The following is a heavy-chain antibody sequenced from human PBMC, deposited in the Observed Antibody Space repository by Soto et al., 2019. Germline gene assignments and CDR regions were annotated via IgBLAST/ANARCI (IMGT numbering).Heavy chain of an antibody. V-gene: IGHV1-69*13. CDR1: GGTFSSYA. J-gene: IGHJ6*02. Sequence: ASVKVSCKASGGTFSSYAISWVRQAPGQGLEWMGGIIPIFGTANYAQKFQGRVTITADESTSTAYMELSSLRSEDTAVYYCARVRYCTNGVCYNYYYYGMDVWG. CDR3: ARVRYCTNGVCYNYYYYGMDV. D-gene: IGHD2-8*01. CDR2: IIPIFGTA.